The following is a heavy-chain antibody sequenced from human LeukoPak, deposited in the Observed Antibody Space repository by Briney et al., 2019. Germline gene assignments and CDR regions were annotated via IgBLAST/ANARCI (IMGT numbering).Heavy chain of an antibody. CDR3: ASLTDSSTSGLDY. J-gene: IGHJ4*02. Sequence: SETLSLTCTVSGDSINSLDLWSWVRQPPGKGLEWIGEMYLSGTTHSNPSVKSRVTISIDKSKNQFSLKLSSVTAADTAVYYCASLTDSSTSGLDYWGQGTLVTVSS. CDR2: MYLSGTT. D-gene: IGHD2-2*01. CDR1: GDSINSLDL. V-gene: IGHV4-4*02.